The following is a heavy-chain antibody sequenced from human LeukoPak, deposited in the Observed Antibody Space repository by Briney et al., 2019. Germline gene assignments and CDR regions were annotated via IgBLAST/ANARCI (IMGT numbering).Heavy chain of an antibody. CDR2: IYSGGST. CDR1: GFTVSSNY. Sequence: GGSLRLSCAVSGFTVSSNYMSWVRQAPGKGLEWVSVIYSGGSTYYADSVKGRFTISRDNSKNTLYLQMNSLRAEDTAVYYCAGIAAAGDQFDYWGQGTLVTVSS. CDR3: AGIAAAGDQFDY. V-gene: IGHV3-66*01. D-gene: IGHD6-13*01. J-gene: IGHJ4*02.